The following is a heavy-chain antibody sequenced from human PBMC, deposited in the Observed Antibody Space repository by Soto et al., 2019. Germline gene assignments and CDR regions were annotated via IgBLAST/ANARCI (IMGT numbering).Heavy chain of an antibody. D-gene: IGHD3-22*01. CDR3: ARGGGGNYYDSSGVFDY. J-gene: IGHJ4*02. Sequence: PSETLSLTCTVSGGSISSGDYYWSWIRQPPGKGLEWIGYIYYSGSTYYNPSLKSRVTISVDTSKNQFSLKLSSVTAADTAVYYCARGGGGNYYDSSGVFDYWGQGTLVTVSS. CDR1: GGSISSGDYY. CDR2: IYYSGST. V-gene: IGHV4-30-4*01.